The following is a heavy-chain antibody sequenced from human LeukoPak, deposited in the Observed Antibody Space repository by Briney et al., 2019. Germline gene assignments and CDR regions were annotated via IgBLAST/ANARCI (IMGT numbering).Heavy chain of an antibody. CDR2: INPNSGGT. CDR1: GYTFTGYY. V-gene: IGHV1-2*02. Sequence: GASVKVSCKASGYTFTGYYMHWVRQAPGQGLEWMGWINPNSGGTNYAQKFQGRVTMTRDTSISTAYMELSRLRSDDTAVYYCARDISYYDFWSGSPYGWFDPWGQGTLVTVSS. CDR3: ARDISYYDFWSGSPYGWFDP. J-gene: IGHJ5*02. D-gene: IGHD3-3*01.